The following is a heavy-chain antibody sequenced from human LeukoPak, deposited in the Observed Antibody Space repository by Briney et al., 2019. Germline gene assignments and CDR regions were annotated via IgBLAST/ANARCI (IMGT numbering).Heavy chain of an antibody. CDR2: LYYSGST. Sequence: SETLSLTCTVSGGSISSSSYYWGWIRPPPGQGLKWIGSLYYSGSTYYNPSLKGRVTISLDTSKNQFSLKLSSVTAADTAVYYCARDHYDSSGYPLGYYYYYMDVWGKGTTVTVSS. J-gene: IGHJ6*03. CDR1: GGSISSSSYY. V-gene: IGHV4-39*07. D-gene: IGHD3-22*01. CDR3: ARDHYDSSGYPLGYYYYYMDV.